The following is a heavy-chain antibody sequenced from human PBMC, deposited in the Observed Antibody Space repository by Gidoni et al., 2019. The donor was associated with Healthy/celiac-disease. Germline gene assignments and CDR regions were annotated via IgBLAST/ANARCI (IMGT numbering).Heavy chain of an antibody. CDR3: ARQVVYSSGWYRVDY. D-gene: IGHD6-19*01. V-gene: IGHV4-39*01. Sequence: QLQLQESGPGLVKLSETLSLTCTVSGGSISSSSYYWGWIRQPPGKGLEWIGSIYYSGSTYYNPSLKSRVTISVDTSKNQLSLKLSSVTAADTAVYYCARQVVYSSGWYRVDYWGQGTLVTVSS. J-gene: IGHJ4*02. CDR1: GGSISSSSYY. CDR2: IYYSGST.